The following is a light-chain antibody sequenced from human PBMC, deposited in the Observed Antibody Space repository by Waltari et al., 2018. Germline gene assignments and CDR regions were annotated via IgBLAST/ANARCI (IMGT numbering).Light chain of an antibody. V-gene: IGLV2-14*01. CDR3: ASYIPDSTLV. CDR2: DVT. J-gene: IGLJ3*02. Sequence: QSALTQPASVSGSPGQSITISCTGSSSDVGRYNYVSWYQQFPDRAPKLMIYDVTNRPSRVSTRFSGSKSANTASLTISGLQPEDEADYYCASYIPDSTLVFGGGTKLTVL. CDR1: SSDVGRYNY.